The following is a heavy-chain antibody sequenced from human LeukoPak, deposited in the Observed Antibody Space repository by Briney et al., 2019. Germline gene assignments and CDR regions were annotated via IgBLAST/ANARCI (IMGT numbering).Heavy chain of an antibody. CDR3: ARGHYYYYYYGMDV. CDR1: GFTVRSNY. J-gene: IGHJ6*02. V-gene: IGHV3-66*01. CDR2: IYRGGST. Sequence: GGSLRLSCAASGFTVRSNYMNWVRQAPGKGLEWVSVIYRGGSTYYADYVKGRFNISRDNSKNTLYLQMNSLRAEDTAVYDCARGHYYYYYYGMDVWGQGTTVTVSS.